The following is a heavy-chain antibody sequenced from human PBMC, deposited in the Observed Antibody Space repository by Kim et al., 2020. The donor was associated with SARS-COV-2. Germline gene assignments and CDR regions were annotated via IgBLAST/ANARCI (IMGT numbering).Heavy chain of an antibody. CDR3: ARGVAGTVFDY. Sequence: ANYAQKFQGRVTITADESTSTAYMELSSMRSEDTAVYYCARGVAGTVFDYWGQGTLVTVSS. J-gene: IGHJ4*02. CDR2: A. V-gene: IGHV1-69*01. D-gene: IGHD6-19*01.